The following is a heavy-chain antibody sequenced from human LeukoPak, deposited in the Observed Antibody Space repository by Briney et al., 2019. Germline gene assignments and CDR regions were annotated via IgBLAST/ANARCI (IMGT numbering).Heavy chain of an antibody. CDR1: GFTFCDYA. J-gene: IGHJ4*02. CDR3: VRDLAVTDDAFDD. V-gene: IGHV3-43*02. CDR2: VSGDGGTT. D-gene: IGHD2-21*02. Sequence: GGSLRLSCTASGFTFCDYAMHCVRQAPGKGLEWGSFVSGDGGTTFYGDSVKGRLTISRDNSKNSLYLQMNGLRTVDTALYYCVRDLAVTDDAFDDWGQGTLVTVSS.